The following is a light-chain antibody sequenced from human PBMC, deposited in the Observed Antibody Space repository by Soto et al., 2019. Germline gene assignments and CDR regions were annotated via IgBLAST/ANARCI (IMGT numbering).Light chain of an antibody. CDR1: QSVSSY. V-gene: IGKV3-11*01. CDR2: DAS. J-gene: IGKJ4*01. Sequence: EIVLTQSPATLSSSPGERATLSCRASQSVSSYLAWYQQKPGQAPRLLIYDASNRATGIPARFSGSGSGTDFTLTISRLEPEDFAVYYCHQHAESPLTFGGGTKVDI. CDR3: HQHAESPLT.